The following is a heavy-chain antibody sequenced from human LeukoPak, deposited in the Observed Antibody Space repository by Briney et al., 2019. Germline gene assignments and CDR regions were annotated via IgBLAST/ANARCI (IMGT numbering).Heavy chain of an antibody. CDR2: ISSSGSTI. J-gene: IGHJ4*02. Sequence: TGGSLRLSCAASGFTFSDYYMSWIRQAPGKGLEWVSYISSSGSTIYYADSVKGRFTISRDNAKNSLYLQMNSLRAEDTAVYYCARVRGYDFWSGSLVDYWGQGTLVTVSS. CDR1: GFTFSDYY. CDR3: ARVRGYDFWSGSLVDY. D-gene: IGHD3-3*01. V-gene: IGHV3-11*01.